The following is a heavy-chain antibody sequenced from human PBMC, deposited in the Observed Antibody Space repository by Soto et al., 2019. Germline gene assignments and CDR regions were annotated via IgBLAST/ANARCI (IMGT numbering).Heavy chain of an antibody. D-gene: IGHD1-26*01. V-gene: IGHV1-69*01. J-gene: IGHJ5*02. CDR2: IIPFFGTA. CDR3: ARDPGGTLAYSGSYYGGWFDP. Sequence: QVQLVQSGAEVKKSGSSVKVSCKASGGTFSSYAISWVRQAPGQGLEWMGGIIPFFGTANYAQKFQGRVTITADESTSTAYMGLSSLRSEDTAVYYCARDPGGTLAYSGSYYGGWFDPWGQGTLVTVSS. CDR1: GGTFSSYA.